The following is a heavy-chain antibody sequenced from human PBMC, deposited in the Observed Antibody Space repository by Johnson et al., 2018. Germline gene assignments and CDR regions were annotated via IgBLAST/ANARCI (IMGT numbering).Heavy chain of an antibody. J-gene: IGHJ6*03. Sequence: QVQLVESGGGVVQPVRSXRLSCAASGFTFNTYLMHWVRQAPGQGLEWVAIVSYDGTNKYYADSVKDRFTISRDTSKNTVYLQMNSLRAEDTAVYYCVRDNPYMDVWGKGTTVTVSS. V-gene: IGHV3-30-3*01. CDR1: GFTFNTYL. CDR3: VRDNPYMDV. D-gene: IGHD1-14*01. CDR2: VSYDGTNK.